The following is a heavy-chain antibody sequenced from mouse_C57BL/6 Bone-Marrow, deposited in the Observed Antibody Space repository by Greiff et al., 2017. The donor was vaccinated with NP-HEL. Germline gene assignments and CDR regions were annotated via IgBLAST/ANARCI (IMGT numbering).Heavy chain of an antibody. J-gene: IGHJ3*01. CDR2: IYPGSGST. CDR3: AREKTGRGFAY. D-gene: IGHD4-1*01. V-gene: IGHV1-55*01. CDR1: GYTFTSYW. Sequence: QVQLQQPGAELVKPGASVKMSCKASGYTFTSYWITWVKQRPGQGLEWIGDIYPGSGSTKYNEKFKSKATLNVDTSSSTAYMQLSSLTSEDSAVYYCAREKTGRGFAYWGQGTLVTVSA.